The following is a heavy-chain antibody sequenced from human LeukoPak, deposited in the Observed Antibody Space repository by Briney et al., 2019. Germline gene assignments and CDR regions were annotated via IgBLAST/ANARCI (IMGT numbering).Heavy chain of an antibody. V-gene: IGHV3-30*18. Sequence: GRSLRLSCAASGFTFSSYGMHWVRQAPGKGLEWVAVISYDGSNKYYADSVKGRFTISRDNSKNTLYLQMNSLRAEDTAVYYCAKDQYSSSQVCDYWGQGTLVTVSS. CDR2: ISYDGSNK. CDR1: GFTFSSYG. J-gene: IGHJ4*02. CDR3: AKDQYSSSQVCDY. D-gene: IGHD6-13*01.